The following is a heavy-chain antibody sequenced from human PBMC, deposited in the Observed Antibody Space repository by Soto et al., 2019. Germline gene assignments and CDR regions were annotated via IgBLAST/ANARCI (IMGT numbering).Heavy chain of an antibody. J-gene: IGHJ2*01. CDR1: GFTFSTYG. CDR3: ARGRGNYENWNFDL. CDR2: TSGSGRRT. Sequence: EVQLVESGEGLVQPGGSLRLSCEGSGFTFSTYGMHWVRQAPGKGLEFVSSTSGSGRRTSYADSVKGRFIISRDNSKNTLYLQMGSLRIEDTAVYYCARGRGNYENWNFDLWGRGSLVTVSS. D-gene: IGHD1-7*01. V-gene: IGHV3-64*02.